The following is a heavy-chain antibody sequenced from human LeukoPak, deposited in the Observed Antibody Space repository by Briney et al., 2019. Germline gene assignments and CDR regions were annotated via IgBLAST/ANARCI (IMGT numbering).Heavy chain of an antibody. J-gene: IGHJ5*02. D-gene: IGHD4-17*01. CDR2: IYSSGST. CDR1: GGSISSYY. V-gene: IGHV4-59*08. CDR3: ARHTESRPFDP. Sequence: SETLSLTCTVSGGSISSYYWSWIRQPPGKELEWIGYIYSSGSTNYNPSLKSRVTISVDTSKNQFSLKLSSATAADTAVYYCARHTESRPFDPWDQGTLVTVSS.